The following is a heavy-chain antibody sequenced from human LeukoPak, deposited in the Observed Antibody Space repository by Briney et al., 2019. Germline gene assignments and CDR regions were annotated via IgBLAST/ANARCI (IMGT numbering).Heavy chain of an antibody. CDR3: ARGYCSSTSCYSSGMDV. Sequence: SVKVSCKASRGTFSSYAISWVREAPGQGLEWMGRIIPIFGIANYAQKFQGRVTITADKSTSTAYMELSSLRSEDTAVYYCARGYCSSTSCYSSGMDVWGQGTTVTVSS. CDR1: RGTFSSYA. CDR2: IIPIFGIA. V-gene: IGHV1-69*04. D-gene: IGHD2-2*01. J-gene: IGHJ6*02.